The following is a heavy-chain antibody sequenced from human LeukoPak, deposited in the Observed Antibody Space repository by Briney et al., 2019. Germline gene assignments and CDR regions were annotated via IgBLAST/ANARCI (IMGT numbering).Heavy chain of an antibody. V-gene: IGHV3-7*01. CDR3: ARGHYGMDV. J-gene: IGHJ6*02. CDR2: IKEDGSEI. Sequence: PGGSLRLSCAASGYSFSSYWINWVRQAPGKGLEWVAHIKEDGSEIEYVDSVKGRFTISRDNAKNSAYLQMNNLRAEEAAVYYCARGHYGMDVWGQGTTVAVS. CDR1: GYSFSSYW.